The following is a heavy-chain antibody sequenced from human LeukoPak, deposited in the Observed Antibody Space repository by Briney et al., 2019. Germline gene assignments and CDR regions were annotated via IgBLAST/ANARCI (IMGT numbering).Heavy chain of an antibody. D-gene: IGHD2-2*01. Sequence: SETLSLTCTVSGVSISSAYWSWVRQPPGKGLEWIGSFYYGDTAKYNPSLKSRVTMSVGTSNNQFSLKLTSVTAADTAVYFCARGSTRPDDWGQGTLVTVS. CDR2: FYYGDTA. CDR1: GVSISSAY. V-gene: IGHV4-59*01. CDR3: ARGSTRPDD. J-gene: IGHJ4*02.